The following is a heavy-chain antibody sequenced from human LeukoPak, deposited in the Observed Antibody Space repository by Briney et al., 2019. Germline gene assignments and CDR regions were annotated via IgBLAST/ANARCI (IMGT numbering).Heavy chain of an antibody. CDR1: GYTFTGYY. V-gene: IGHV1-2*02. Sequence: ASVKVSCKASGYTFTGYYMHWVRQAPGQGLEGMGWINPNSGGTNYAQKFQGRVTMTRDTSISTAYMELSRLRSDDTAVYYCARADLGTSCYNYWGQGTLVTVSS. D-gene: IGHD2-2*02. CDR2: INPNSGGT. J-gene: IGHJ4*02. CDR3: ARADLGTSCYNY.